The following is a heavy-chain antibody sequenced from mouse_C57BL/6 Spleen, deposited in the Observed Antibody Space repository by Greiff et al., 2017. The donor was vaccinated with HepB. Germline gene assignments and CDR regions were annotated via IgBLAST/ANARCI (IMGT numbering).Heavy chain of an antibody. Sequence: VQLQQSGTELVKPGASVKLSCKASGYTFTSYWMHWVKQRPGQGLEWIGNINPSNGGTNYNEKFKSKATLTVDKSSSTAYMQLSSLTSEDSAVYYCAREDYDYDYFDDWGQGTTLTVSS. CDR3: AREDYDYDYFDD. CDR2: INPSNGGT. D-gene: IGHD2-4*01. J-gene: IGHJ2*01. CDR1: GYTFTSYW. V-gene: IGHV1-53*01.